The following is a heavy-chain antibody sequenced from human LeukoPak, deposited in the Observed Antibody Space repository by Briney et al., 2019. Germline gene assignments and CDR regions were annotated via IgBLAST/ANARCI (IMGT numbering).Heavy chain of an antibody. J-gene: IGHJ4*02. V-gene: IGHV4-38-2*02. CDR3: ARAPRDSSSSNSMRRFDY. CDR2: IYHSGST. Sequence: SETLSLTCPVSGYSISSDNYWVWIRQPPGQGLEWTGGIYHSGSTFYNPSLTRRLTMSVDASKSQFSLKLSSVTAADTAVYYCARAPRDSSSSNSMRRFDYWGQGTLVTVSS. CDR1: GYSISSDNY. D-gene: IGHD3-22*01.